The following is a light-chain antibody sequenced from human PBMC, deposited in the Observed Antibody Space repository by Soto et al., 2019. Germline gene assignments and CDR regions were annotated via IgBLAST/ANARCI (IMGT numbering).Light chain of an antibody. CDR3: SSYISMIVRV. J-gene: IGLJ3*02. CDR1: SSDVGGYDF. Sequence: QSVLTQPASVSGSPGRSITISCTGTSSDVGGYDFVSWYQHHPGKAPRLIIYQVSNRPSGVSNRFSGSKSGNTASLTISGLQPEDEADYYCSSYISMIVRVFGGGTKVTV. V-gene: IGLV2-14*01. CDR2: QVS.